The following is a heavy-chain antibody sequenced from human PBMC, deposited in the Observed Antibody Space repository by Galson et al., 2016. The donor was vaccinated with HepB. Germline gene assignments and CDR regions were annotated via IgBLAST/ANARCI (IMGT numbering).Heavy chain of an antibody. Sequence: SLRLSCAVSGFIFSDYAMHWVRQAPGKGLEWVAVISYDGSEEFYADSLKGRFTISRDNSRDTLYLQMNSLRPEDTAVYYCTKDPQLYVTRGVWDNWGQGIVVTVSS. CDR1: GFIFSDYA. D-gene: IGHD3-10*01. CDR3: TKDPQLYVTRGVWDN. J-gene: IGHJ4*02. V-gene: IGHV3-30*07. CDR2: ISYDGSEE.